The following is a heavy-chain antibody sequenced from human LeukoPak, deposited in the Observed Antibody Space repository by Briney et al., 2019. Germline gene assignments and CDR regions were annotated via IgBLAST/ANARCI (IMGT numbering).Heavy chain of an antibody. CDR2: ISGSSGST. V-gene: IGHV3-23*01. CDR1: GFTFSSYA. Sequence: GGSLRLSCAASGFTFSSYAMSWVRQAPGKGLEWVSAISGSSGSTYYADSVKGRFTISRDNSKNTLYLQMNSLRAEDTAVYYCAKDSEVGPAAQFDYWGQGTLVTVSS. J-gene: IGHJ4*02. D-gene: IGHD2-2*01. CDR3: AKDSEVGPAAQFDY.